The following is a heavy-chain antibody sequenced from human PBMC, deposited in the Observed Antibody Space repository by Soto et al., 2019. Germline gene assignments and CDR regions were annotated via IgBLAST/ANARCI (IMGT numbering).Heavy chain of an antibody. CDR3: ARDARQITIFGVADNWFDP. V-gene: IGHV1-69*13. CDR2: IIPIFGTA. D-gene: IGHD3-3*01. Sequence: GASVKVSCKASGGTFSSYAISWVRQAPGQGLEWMGGIIPIFGTANYAQKFQGRVTITADESTSTAYMELSSLRSEDTAVYYCARDARQITIFGVADNWFDPWGQGTLVTVYS. CDR1: GGTFSSYA. J-gene: IGHJ5*02.